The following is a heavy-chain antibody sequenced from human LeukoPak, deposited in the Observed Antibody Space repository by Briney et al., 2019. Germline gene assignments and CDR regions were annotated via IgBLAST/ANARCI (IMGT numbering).Heavy chain of an antibody. Sequence: ASVKVSCKASGYPFTAHYIHWVRQALGHGLEWMGWIDPNSGGTNYAQKFQGRVTMTRDTSVSTAYMELSSLRCDDTAVYFCARGTGSSWFDSWGQGTLVIVSS. J-gene: IGHJ5*01. CDR2: IDPNSGGT. V-gene: IGHV1-2*02. CDR3: ARGTGSSWFDS. CDR1: GYPFTAHY. D-gene: IGHD6-13*01.